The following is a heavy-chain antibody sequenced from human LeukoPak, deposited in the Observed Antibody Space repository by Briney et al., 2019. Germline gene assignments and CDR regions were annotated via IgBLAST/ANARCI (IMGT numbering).Heavy chain of an antibody. CDR3: ARPYCTSRSCHDYFDY. CDR1: GYTFTGYY. J-gene: IGHJ4*02. Sequence: ASVKVSCKASGYTFTGYYLHWVRQAPGQGLEWMGWINPITGGTNYAQRFQGRVTMTRDTSISTVYMELSRLRSDDTAVYYCARPYCTSRSCHDYFDYWGQGSQVTVSS. D-gene: IGHD2-15*01. CDR2: INPITGGT. V-gene: IGHV1-2*02.